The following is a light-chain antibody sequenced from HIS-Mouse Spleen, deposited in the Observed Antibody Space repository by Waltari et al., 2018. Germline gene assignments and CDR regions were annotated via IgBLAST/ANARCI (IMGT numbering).Light chain of an antibody. J-gene: IGKJ1*01. CDR2: GAS. CDR3: QQYNNWT. V-gene: IGKV3-15*01. Sequence: EIVMTQSPATLSVSPGERATLPCRASQRVSSNLAWYQQQPGQTPRPLIYGASTRATGIPARFSGSGSGTEFTLTISSMQSEDFAVYYCQQYNNWTFGQGTKVEIK. CDR1: QRVSSN.